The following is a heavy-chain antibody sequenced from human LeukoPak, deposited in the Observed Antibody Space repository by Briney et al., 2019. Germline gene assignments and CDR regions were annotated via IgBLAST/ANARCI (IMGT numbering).Heavy chain of an antibody. D-gene: IGHD5-18*01. CDR2: IIPIFGTA. V-gene: IGHV1-69*05. CDR3: AKSGGYSYGFGADYFDY. CDR1: GGTFSSYA. Sequence: SVKVSCKASGGTFSSYAISWVRQAPGQGLEWMGRIIPIFGTANYAQKFQGRVTITTDESTSTAYMGLSSLRSEDTAVYYCAKSGGYSYGFGADYFDYWGQGTLVTVSS. J-gene: IGHJ4*02.